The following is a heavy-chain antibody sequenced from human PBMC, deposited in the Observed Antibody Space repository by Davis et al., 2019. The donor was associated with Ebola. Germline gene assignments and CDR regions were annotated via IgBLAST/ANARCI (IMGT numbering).Heavy chain of an antibody. CDR3: ARDTIFGVSDY. V-gene: IGHV3-7*01. CDR1: GFTFSNYW. Sequence: PGGSLRLSCAASGFTFSNYWMSWVRQAPGKGLEWVANIKQDGSEKYYVDSVKGRFTISRDNAKNSLYLQMNSLRAEDTAVYYCARDTIFGVSDYWGQGTLVTVSS. CDR2: IKQDGSEK. J-gene: IGHJ4*02. D-gene: IGHD3-3*01.